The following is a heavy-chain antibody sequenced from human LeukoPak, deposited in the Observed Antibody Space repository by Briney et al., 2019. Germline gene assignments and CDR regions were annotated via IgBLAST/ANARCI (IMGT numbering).Heavy chain of an antibody. Sequence: GGSLRLSCAASGFTFSSYAMSWVRQAPGKGLEWVSAISGSGGSTYYADSVKGRFTISRDNSKNTLYLQMNSLRAEDTAVYYCAKDNLGYCSGGSCPLPSFDYWGQGTLVTVSS. V-gene: IGHV3-23*01. CDR3: AKDNLGYCSGGSCPLPSFDY. CDR1: GFTFSSYA. CDR2: ISGSGGST. J-gene: IGHJ4*02. D-gene: IGHD2-15*01.